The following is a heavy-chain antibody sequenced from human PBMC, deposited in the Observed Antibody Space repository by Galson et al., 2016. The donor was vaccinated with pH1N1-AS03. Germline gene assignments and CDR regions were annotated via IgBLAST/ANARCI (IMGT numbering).Heavy chain of an antibody. CDR2: VHHSGAT. CDR1: GYSIRSGYY. CDR3: AAPGGGSYSY. V-gene: IGHV4-38-2*01. Sequence: CEVSGYSIRSGYYWGWIRQPPGKGLEWIGSVHHSGATWHNPSLKSRVTISVDTSKNQFSLRVNPVTVADTAVYYCAAPGGGSYSYWGQGKLVTVSS. J-gene: IGHJ4*02. D-gene: IGHD2-21*01.